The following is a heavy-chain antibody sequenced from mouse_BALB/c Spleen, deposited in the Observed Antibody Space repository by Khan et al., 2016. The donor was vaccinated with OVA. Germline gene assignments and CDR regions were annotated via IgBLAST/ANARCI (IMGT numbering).Heavy chain of an antibody. D-gene: IGHD1-1*02. CDR1: GYAFNNYM. J-gene: IGHJ3*01. V-gene: IGHV1-54*01. Sequence: QVQLKQSGAELVRPGTSVKVSCKASGYAFNNYMIEWVKQRPGQGLEWIGVINPGSGDTKYNEKIKGKATLTADKSSNTAYMQLSSLTSDDSAVYFCARGGYGSLAYWGQGTLVTVSA. CDR2: INPGSGDT. CDR3: ARGGYGSLAY.